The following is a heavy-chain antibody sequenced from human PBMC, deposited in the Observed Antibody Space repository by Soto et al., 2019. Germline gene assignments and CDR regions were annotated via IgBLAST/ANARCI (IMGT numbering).Heavy chain of an antibody. J-gene: IGHJ5*02. CDR3: AKGDNLGPKTGYAFDP. Sequence: PSQTLSLTCVISGDSVSSNTASWNWIRQSPSRGLEWLGRTYFRSKCYNDYAVSVKSRIIINPDTSNNQFSLQLNSVTPEDTAVYFCAKGDNLGPKTGYAFDPWGQGIMVTVSS. D-gene: IGHD5-12*01. CDR1: GDSVSSNTAS. V-gene: IGHV6-1*01. CDR2: TYFRSKCYN.